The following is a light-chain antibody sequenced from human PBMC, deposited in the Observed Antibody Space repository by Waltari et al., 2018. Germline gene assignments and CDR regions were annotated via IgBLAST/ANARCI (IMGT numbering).Light chain of an antibody. J-gene: IGKJ2*01. CDR3: MQGTHRPYT. V-gene: IGKV2-30*02. CDR2: RIF. CDR1: QSLVHSDGNTH. Sequence: DVVMTQSPLSLSVTLGQAASISCKSSQSLVHSDGNTHLNWFHQGPGQSPRSLIYRIFIRYSGFPDRFGGSGSCTDFTLKINKVMSEYVGIYYCMQGTHRPYTFGQWTKLDIK.